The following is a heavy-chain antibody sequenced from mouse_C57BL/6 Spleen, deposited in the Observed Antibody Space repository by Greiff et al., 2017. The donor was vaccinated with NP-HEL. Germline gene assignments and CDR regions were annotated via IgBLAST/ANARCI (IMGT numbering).Heavy chain of an antibody. CDR2: INPSTGGT. CDR3: AVGDYGSSSWFAY. V-gene: IGHV1-42*01. D-gene: IGHD1-1*01. CDR1: GYSFTGYY. J-gene: IGHJ3*01. Sequence: VQLQQSGPELVKPGASVKISCKASGYSFTGYYMNWVKQSPEKSLEWIGEINPSTGGTTYNQKFKSKATLTVDKSSSTAYMQLSSLTSEDSAVYYCAVGDYGSSSWFAYWGQGTLVTVSA.